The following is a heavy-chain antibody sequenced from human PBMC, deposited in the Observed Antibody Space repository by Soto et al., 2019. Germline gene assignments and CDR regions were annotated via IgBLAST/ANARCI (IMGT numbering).Heavy chain of an antibody. V-gene: IGHV3-11*01. CDR3: ARAPDYGDYAQLGY. D-gene: IGHD4-17*01. J-gene: IGHJ4*02. CDR1: GFTFSDYY. CDR2: ISSSGSTI. Sequence: GGSLRLSCAASGFTFSDYYMSWIRQAPGKGLEWVSYISSSGSTIYYADSVKGRFTISRDNAKNSLSLQMNSLRAEDTAVYYCARAPDYGDYAQLGYWGQGTLVTVSS.